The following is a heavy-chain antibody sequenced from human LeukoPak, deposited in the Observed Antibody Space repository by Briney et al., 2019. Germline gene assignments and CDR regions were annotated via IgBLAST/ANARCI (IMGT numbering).Heavy chain of an antibody. Sequence: SETLSLTCTVSGGSITNYYCNWIRQPPGKGLEWIGYIYYNGNTKYNSSLGVTLSIDTSKNQFSLKLSSVTAADTAVYYCAAKLRPDDPFNIRGQGTMVTVSS. J-gene: IGHJ3*02. V-gene: IGHV4-59*03. CDR2: IYYNGNT. CDR3: AAKLRPDDPFNI. D-gene: IGHD1-1*01. CDR1: GGSITNYY.